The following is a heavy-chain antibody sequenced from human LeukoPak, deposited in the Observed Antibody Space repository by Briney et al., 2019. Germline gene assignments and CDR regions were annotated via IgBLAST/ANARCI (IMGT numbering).Heavy chain of an antibody. CDR2: ISAYNGNT. CDR3: ARVPLLHYDFWSGYYNPGWFDP. D-gene: IGHD3-3*01. V-gene: IGHV1-18*01. CDR1: GYTLTELS. J-gene: IGHJ5*02. Sequence: ASVKVSCKVSGYTLTELSMHWVRQAPGQGLEWMGWISAYNGNTNYAQKLQGRVTMTTDTSTSTAYMELRSLRSDDTAVYYCARVPLLHYDFWSGYYNPGWFDPWGQGTLVTVSS.